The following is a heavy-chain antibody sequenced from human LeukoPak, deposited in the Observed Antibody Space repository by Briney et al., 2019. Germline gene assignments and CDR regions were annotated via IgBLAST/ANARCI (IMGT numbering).Heavy chain of an antibody. J-gene: IGHJ3*02. CDR1: GFTFSSYE. V-gene: IGHV3-48*03. D-gene: IGHD6-19*01. CDR2: ISSSGSTI. CDR3: ARDRRQWLPLGSAFDI. Sequence: GGSLRLSCAASGFTFSSYEMNWVRQAPGKGLEWVSYISSSGSTIYYADSVKGRFTISRDNAKNSLYLQMNSLRAEDTAVYYCARDRRQWLPLGSAFDIWGQGTMVTVSS.